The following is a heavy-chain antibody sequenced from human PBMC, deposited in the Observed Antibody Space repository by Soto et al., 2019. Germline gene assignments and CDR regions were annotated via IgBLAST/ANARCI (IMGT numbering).Heavy chain of an antibody. J-gene: IGHJ4*02. CDR1: GGTFSSYA. V-gene: IGHV1-69*01. CDR3: AREDYYGSGSYAQGDY. Sequence: QVQLVQSGVEVKKPGSSVKVSCKASGGTFSSYAISWVRQAPGQGLEWMGGIIPIFGTANYAQKFQGRVTITADESTSTAYMELGSLRSEDTAVYYCAREDYYGSGSYAQGDYWGQGTLVTVSS. D-gene: IGHD3-10*01. CDR2: IIPIFGTA.